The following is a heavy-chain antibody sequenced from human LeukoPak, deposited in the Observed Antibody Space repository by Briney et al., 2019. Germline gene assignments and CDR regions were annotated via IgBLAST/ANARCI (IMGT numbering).Heavy chain of an antibody. CDR3: ARATRDGYTYYYYGMDV. CDR2: FDPEDGET. V-gene: IGHV1-24*01. D-gene: IGHD5-24*01. CDR1: GYTLTELS. J-gene: IGHJ6*02. Sequence: VASVKVSCKVSGYTLTELSMHWVRQAPGKGLEWMGGFDPEDGETIYAQKFQGRVTMTEDTSTDTAYMELSSLRSEDTAVYYCARATRDGYTYYYYGMDVWGQGTTVTVSS.